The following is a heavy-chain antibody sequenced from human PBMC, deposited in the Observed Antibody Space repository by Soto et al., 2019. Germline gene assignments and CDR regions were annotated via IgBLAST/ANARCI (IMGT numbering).Heavy chain of an antibody. Sequence: PSETLSLTCTVSGGSISSSSYYWGWIRQPPGKGLEWIGSIYYSGSTYYNPSLKSRVTISVDTSKNQFSLKLSSVTAADTAVYYCARRVLHYYDSSENWFDPWGQGTLVTVSS. J-gene: IGHJ5*02. D-gene: IGHD3-22*01. CDR2: IYYSGST. CDR1: GGSISSSSYY. CDR3: ARRVLHYYDSSENWFDP. V-gene: IGHV4-39*01.